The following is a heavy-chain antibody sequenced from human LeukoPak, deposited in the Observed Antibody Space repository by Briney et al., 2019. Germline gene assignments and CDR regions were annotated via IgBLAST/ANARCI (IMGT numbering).Heavy chain of an antibody. D-gene: IGHD2-8*01. CDR2: TYYRSKWYR. Sequence: SQTLSLTCAISGDSISSNSVPWNWIRQSPSRGLEWLGRTYYRSKWYRDYAVSMRSRMIINPDTSKNQVSLQLNSVTPEGTAVYYCARGVNAAFDVWGQGTVVTVSS. V-gene: IGHV6-1*01. CDR3: ARGVNAAFDV. CDR1: GDSISSNSVP. J-gene: IGHJ3*01.